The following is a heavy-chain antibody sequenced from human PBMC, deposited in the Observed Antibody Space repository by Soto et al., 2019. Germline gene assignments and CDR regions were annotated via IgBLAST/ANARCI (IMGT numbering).Heavy chain of an antibody. CDR2: IYYSGST. CDR1: GGSISSYY. CDR3: AIEGYSSGWYELDY. V-gene: IGHV4-59*01. Sequence: QVQLQESGPGLVKPSETLSLTCTVSGGSISSYYWSWIRQPPGKGLEWIGYIYYSGSTNYNPSLKSRVTISVDTSKNQFSLKLSSVTAADTAVYYCAIEGYSSGWYELDYWGQGTLDTVFS. D-gene: IGHD6-19*01. J-gene: IGHJ4*02.